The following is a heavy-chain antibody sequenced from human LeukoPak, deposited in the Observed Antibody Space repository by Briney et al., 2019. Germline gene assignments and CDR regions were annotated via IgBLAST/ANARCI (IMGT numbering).Heavy chain of an antibody. V-gene: IGHV1-18*04. CDR3: ASPAMYYYDSSGYPHDAFDI. D-gene: IGHD3-22*01. CDR2: ISAYNGNT. J-gene: IGHJ3*02. Sequence: ASVKVSCKASGYTFTSNYMHWVRQAPGQGLEWMGWISAYNGNTNYAQKLQGRVTMTTDTSTSTAYMELRSLRSDDTAVYYCASPAMYYYDSSGYPHDAFDIWGQGTMVTVSS. CDR1: GYTFTSNY.